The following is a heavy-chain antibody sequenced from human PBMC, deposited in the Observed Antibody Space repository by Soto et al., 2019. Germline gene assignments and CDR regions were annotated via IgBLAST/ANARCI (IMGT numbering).Heavy chain of an antibody. Sequence: ASVKVSCKASGGTFSSYTISWVRQSPGQGLEWMGRIIPILGITNYAQKLQGRVTMTTDTSTRTAYMELRSLRSDDTAVYYCAVKNYGGNSGPRYFDLWGRGTLVTVSS. J-gene: IGHJ2*01. D-gene: IGHD4-17*01. CDR3: AVKNYGGNSGPRYFDL. CDR1: GGTFSSYT. V-gene: IGHV1-69*02. CDR2: IIPILGIT.